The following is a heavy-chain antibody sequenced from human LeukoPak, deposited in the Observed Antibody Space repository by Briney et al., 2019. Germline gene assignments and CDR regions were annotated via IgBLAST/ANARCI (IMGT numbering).Heavy chain of an antibody. D-gene: IGHD5-18*01. V-gene: IGHV3-23*01. Sequence: GGSLRLSCAASGFTFSTYAMSWVRQAPGKGLEWVSDISGSAGSTYYADSVKGRFTISRDNSKNTLYLLMNGLRAEDSAVYYCAKGGYSFGYSDYWGQGTLVTVSS. CDR2: ISGSAGST. J-gene: IGHJ4*02. CDR3: AKGGYSFGYSDY. CDR1: GFTFSTYA.